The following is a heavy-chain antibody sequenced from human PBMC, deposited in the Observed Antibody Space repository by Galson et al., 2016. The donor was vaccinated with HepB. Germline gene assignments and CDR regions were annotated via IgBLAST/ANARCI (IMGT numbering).Heavy chain of an antibody. J-gene: IGHJ4*02. CDR3: ARDYPKTSGWLGLPSGGFDY. CDR1: GYTFTGSF. Sequence: SVKVSCKASGYTFTGSFMHWVRQAAGQGLEWMGWINPKNGGTNYAQKFQGRVSMTRDTSFSTAYMELSRLRSDDTAVYYCARDYPKTSGWLGLPSGGFDYWGQGALLIVSS. D-gene: IGHD6-19*01. CDR2: INPKNGGT. V-gene: IGHV1-2*02.